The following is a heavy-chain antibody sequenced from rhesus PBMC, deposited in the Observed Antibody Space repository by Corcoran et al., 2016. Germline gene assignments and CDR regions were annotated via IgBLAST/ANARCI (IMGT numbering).Heavy chain of an antibody. D-gene: IGHD6-31*01. CDR2: IGGSSGST. V-gene: IGHV4-165*01. J-gene: IGHJ4*01. CDR1: VGPISGYF. Sequence: QVQLQESGPGVVKPSETLSLTCAVSVGPISGYFLRIWLRRPPGKGLEWIGYIGGSSGSTNYNPSLKSRVTISKDTSKNQFSLKLSSVTAADTAVYYCARDRGSGWFDYWGQGVLVTVSS. CDR3: ARDRGSGWFDY.